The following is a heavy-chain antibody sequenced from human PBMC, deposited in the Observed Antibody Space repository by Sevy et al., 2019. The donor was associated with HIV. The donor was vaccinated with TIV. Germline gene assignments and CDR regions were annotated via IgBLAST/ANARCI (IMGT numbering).Heavy chain of an antibody. Sequence: ASVKVSCKASGGTFSSYAISWVRQAPGQGLEWMGGIIPIFGTANYAQKFQGRVTITADKSTSTAYMELSSLRSEDTAVYYCARVGGYDILTGYYKNWFDPWGQGTLVTVSS. J-gene: IGHJ5*02. CDR1: GGTFSSYA. CDR3: ARVGGYDILTGYYKNWFDP. V-gene: IGHV1-69*06. D-gene: IGHD3-9*01. CDR2: IIPIFGTA.